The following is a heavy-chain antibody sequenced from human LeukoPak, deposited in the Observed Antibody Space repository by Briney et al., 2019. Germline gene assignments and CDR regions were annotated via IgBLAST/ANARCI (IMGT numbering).Heavy chain of an antibody. CDR2: ISGSGGST. CDR3: ASVRSSAWFGDYFDY. J-gene: IGHJ4*02. D-gene: IGHD3-10*01. Sequence: PGGSLRLSCAASGFTFSSYAMSWVRQAPGKGLEWVSAISGSGGSTYYADSVKGWFTISRDNSKNTLYLQMNSLRAEDTAVYYCASVRSSAWFGDYFDYWGQGTLVTVSS. V-gene: IGHV3-23*01. CDR1: GFTFSSYA.